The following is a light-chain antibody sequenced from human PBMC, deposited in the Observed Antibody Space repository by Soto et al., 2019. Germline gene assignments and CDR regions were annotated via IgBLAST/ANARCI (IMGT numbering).Light chain of an antibody. J-gene: IGLJ1*01. V-gene: IGLV2-14*01. Sequence: QSVLPPRSTVSGSPCQPITISCTGTSSDVGVYDYVSWYQQHPDQATRFMIYEVTDRPSGFSHRFSGSMSGNTASLTISGLQAEDEADYHCSSSTPTRTNVFGTGRKGTVL. CDR1: SSDVGVYDY. CDR2: EVT. CDR3: SSSTPTRTNV.